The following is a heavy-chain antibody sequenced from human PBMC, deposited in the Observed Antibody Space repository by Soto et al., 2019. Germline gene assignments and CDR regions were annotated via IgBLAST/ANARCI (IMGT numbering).Heavy chain of an antibody. Sequence: EVQMLASGGGLGQPGGSLRLSCAASGFKFSNYAMSWVRQAPGKGLEWVSLISATGGGTYYADSVKGRFTISRDNSHNTLYLQVHSLTAEDTAVYYCAKDRRAGGNSAFYFDFWGQGAQVTVS. CDR1: GFKFSNYA. V-gene: IGHV3-23*01. J-gene: IGHJ4*02. CDR3: AKDRRAGGNSAFYFDF. D-gene: IGHD3-16*01. CDR2: ISATGGGT.